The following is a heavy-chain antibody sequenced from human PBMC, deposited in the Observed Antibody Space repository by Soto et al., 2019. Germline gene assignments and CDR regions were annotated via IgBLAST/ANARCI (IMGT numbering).Heavy chain of an antibody. Sequence: QTFSRTCAIAGDIVYSNSAAWNWIRQSPSRGLEWLGRTYYRSKWYNDYAVSVKSRITINPDTSKNQFSLQLNYVTPEDTAVYYCERQYSSSWMGNWFDPWGQGTLVTVSS. V-gene: IGHV6-1*01. CDR3: ERQYSSSWMGNWFDP. CDR2: TYYRSKWYN. D-gene: IGHD6-13*01. CDR1: GDIVYSNSAA. J-gene: IGHJ5*02.